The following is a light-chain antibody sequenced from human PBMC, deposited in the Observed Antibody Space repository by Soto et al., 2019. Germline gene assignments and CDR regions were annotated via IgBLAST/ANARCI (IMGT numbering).Light chain of an antibody. CDR2: DVT. CDR1: SNDVGGHDF. CDR3: SSYTRSSLL. V-gene: IGLV2-14*03. J-gene: IGLJ2*01. Sequence: QSALTQPASVSGSPGQSITISCTGTSNDVGGHDFVAWYQHLPGKAPKLLIYDVTDRPPGVSNRFSGSKSGNTASLTISGLQAEDEADYYCSSYTRSSLLFGGGTKLTVL.